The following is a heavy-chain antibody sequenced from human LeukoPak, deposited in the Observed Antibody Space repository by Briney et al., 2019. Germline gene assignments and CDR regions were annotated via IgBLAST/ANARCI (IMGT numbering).Heavy chain of an antibody. V-gene: IGHV1-69*13. Sequence: SVKVSCKASGYTFTSYAISWVRQAPGQGLEWMGGIIPIFGTANYAQKFQGRVTITADESTSTAYMELSSLRSEDTAVYYCARVAARGMIFGVVTDDAFDIWGQGTMFTVSS. CDR2: IIPIFGTA. CDR3: ARVAARGMIFGVVTDDAFDI. D-gene: IGHD3/OR15-3a*01. J-gene: IGHJ3*02. CDR1: GYTFTSYA.